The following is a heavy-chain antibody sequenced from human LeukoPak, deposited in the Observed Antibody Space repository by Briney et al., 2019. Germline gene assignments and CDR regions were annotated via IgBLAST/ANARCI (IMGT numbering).Heavy chain of an antibody. V-gene: IGHV1-2*06. CDR2: INPNSGGT. CDR3: ARDHGYCSGGSCYSWVY. J-gene: IGHJ4*02. CDR1: GYTFTGYY. Sequence: ASVKVSCKASGYTFTGYYMHWVRQAPGQGLEWKGRINPNSGGTNYAQKSQGRVTMTRDTYISTAYMELSRLRSDDTAVYYCARDHGYCSGGSCYSWVYWGQGTLVTVSS. D-gene: IGHD2-15*01.